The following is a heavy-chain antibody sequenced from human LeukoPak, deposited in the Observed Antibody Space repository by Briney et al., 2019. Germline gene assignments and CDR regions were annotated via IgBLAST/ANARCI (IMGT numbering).Heavy chain of an antibody. CDR2: ISSSSSYI. CDR3: AARPPLHTDD. CDR1: GFTFSSYA. V-gene: IGHV3-21*01. Sequence: PGGSLRLSCAASGFTFSSYAMSWVRQAPGKGLEWVSSISSSSSYIYYADSVKGRFTISRDNAKNSLYLQMNSLRAEDTAVYYCAARPPLHTDDWGQGTLVTVSS. J-gene: IGHJ4*02.